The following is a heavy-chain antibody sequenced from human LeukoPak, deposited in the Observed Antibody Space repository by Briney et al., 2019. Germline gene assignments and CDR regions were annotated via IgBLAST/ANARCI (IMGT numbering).Heavy chain of an antibody. V-gene: IGHV4-59*08. CDR3: ARHGAWAYGSGSLYYFDY. D-gene: IGHD3-10*01. J-gene: IGHJ4*02. CDR2: IFYSGST. Sequence: SETLSLTCAVYGGSFSSYYWSWIRQPPGKGLEWIGYIFYSGSTNYNPSLKSRVTISVDTSKNQFSLKLSSVTAADTAVYYCARHGAWAYGSGSLYYFDYWGQGTLVTVSS. CDR1: GGSFSSYY.